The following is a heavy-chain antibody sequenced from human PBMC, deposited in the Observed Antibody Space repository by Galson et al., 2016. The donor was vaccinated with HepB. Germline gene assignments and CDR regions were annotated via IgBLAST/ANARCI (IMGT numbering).Heavy chain of an antibody. CDR2: ISGDGGIT. J-gene: IGHJ4*02. V-gene: IGHV3-23*01. CDR1: GFTFKYYA. D-gene: IGHD6-13*01. Sequence: LRLSCAASGFTFKYYAMNWVRQAPGKGLDWVSSISGDGGITYFADSVKGRFTISRDNSKNTLYLQMNSLRAEDTAVYYCARNASSWSLFDYWGQGSAVLVSS. CDR3: ARNASSWSLFDY.